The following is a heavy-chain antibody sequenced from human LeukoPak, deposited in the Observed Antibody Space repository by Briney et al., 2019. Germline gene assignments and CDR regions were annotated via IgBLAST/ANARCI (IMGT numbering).Heavy chain of an antibody. CDR2: ISSSGSTI. J-gene: IGHJ4*02. V-gene: IGHV3-48*03. Sequence: GGSLRLSCAASGFTFSSYEMNWVRQAPGKGLEWVSYISSSGSTIYYADSVKGRFTISRDDSKNTLFLQTNSLKTEDTAVYYCTTDIKPYYYDSSGFWGQGTLVTVSS. D-gene: IGHD3-22*01. CDR1: GFTFSSYE. CDR3: TTDIKPYYYDSSGF.